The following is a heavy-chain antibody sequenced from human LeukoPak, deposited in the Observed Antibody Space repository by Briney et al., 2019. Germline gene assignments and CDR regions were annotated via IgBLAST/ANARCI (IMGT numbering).Heavy chain of an antibody. J-gene: IGHJ4*02. D-gene: IGHD3-22*01. CDR1: GFTFSSYG. Sequence: GRSLTLSCAASGFTFSSYGMHWVRQAPGKGLEWVAVIWYDGSNKYYADSVKGRFTISRDNSKNTLYLQMNSLRAEDTAVYYCAKPYYYDSSGYYCYFDYWGQGTLVTVSS. CDR3: AKPYYYDSSGYYCYFDY. V-gene: IGHV3-33*06. CDR2: IWYDGSNK.